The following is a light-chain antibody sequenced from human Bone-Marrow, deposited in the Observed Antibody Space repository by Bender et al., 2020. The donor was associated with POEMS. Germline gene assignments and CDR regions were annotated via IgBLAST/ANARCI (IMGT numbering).Light chain of an antibody. V-gene: IGLV4-69*01. CDR2: LNSDGSH. CDR3: QTWGTGSNWV. CDR1: SGHSSYT. J-gene: IGLJ3*02. Sequence: QLVLTQAPSASASLGASVKLTCTLSSGHSSYTIAWHQQQPEKGPRYLMKLNSDGSHSKGDGIPDRFSGSSSGAERYLTISSLQSKDEADYYCQTWGTGSNWVFGGGTKLTVL.